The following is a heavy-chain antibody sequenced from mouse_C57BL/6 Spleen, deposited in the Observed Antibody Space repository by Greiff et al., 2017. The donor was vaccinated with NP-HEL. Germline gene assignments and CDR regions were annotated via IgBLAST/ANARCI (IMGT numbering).Heavy chain of an antibody. J-gene: IGHJ3*01. CDR1: GFPITSGYY. V-gene: IGHV12-3*01. Sequence: VKLMESGPGLVKPSQSLFLTCSITGFPITSGYYWIWIRQSPGKPLEWMGYITHSGETFYNPSLQSPISITRETSKNQFFLQLNSVTTEDTAMYYCAGAVYDYDPWFAYWGQGTLVTVSA. D-gene: IGHD2-4*01. CDR3: AGAVYDYDPWFAY. CDR2: ITHSGET.